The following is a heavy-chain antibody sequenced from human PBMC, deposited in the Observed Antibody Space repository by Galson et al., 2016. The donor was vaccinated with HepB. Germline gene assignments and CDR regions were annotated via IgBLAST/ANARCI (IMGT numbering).Heavy chain of an antibody. J-gene: IGHJ4*02. CDR2: IGGGRNRGT. CDR3: AIDPSQWDNDFADY. Sequence: SLRLSCAASGLAFSYYGMTWVRQAPGKGLEWVSTIGGGRNRGTHYAESVKGRFTISRDNSKNTLYLQMNSLIDDDTAIYFCAIDPSQWDNDFADYWGRGTLVTVSS. CDR1: GLAFSYYG. V-gene: IGHV3-23*01. D-gene: IGHD3/OR15-3a*01.